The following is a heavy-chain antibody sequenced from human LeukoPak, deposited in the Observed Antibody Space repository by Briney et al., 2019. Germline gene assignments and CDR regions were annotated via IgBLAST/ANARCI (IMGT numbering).Heavy chain of an antibody. CDR2: IWYGGSNK. Sequence: PGRSLRLSCAASGFTFSSYGMLWVRQAPGKGLEGVAVIWYGGSNKYYADPVKGRFTISRDNSKNTLYLQMNSLRAEDTAVYYCARVAAAGSGYFDYWGQGTLVTVSS. J-gene: IGHJ4*02. CDR1: GFTFSSYG. D-gene: IGHD6-13*01. V-gene: IGHV3-33*01. CDR3: ARVAAAGSGYFDY.